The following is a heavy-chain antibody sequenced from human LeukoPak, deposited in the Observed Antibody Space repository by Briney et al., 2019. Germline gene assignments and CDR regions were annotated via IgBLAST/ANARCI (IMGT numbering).Heavy chain of an antibody. D-gene: IGHD2-8*01. CDR1: GYTFTRYY. J-gene: IGHJ5*02. Sequence: ASVKVSCKASGYTFTRYYMHWVGQAPGQGLEWMGWINTNSGGTNYAQKFQGRVTMTSDTSISTAYMELSRLRSDDTDVYYCARGPVYCPNGVCSGNNWFDPWGQGTLVTVSS. V-gene: IGHV1-2*02. CDR3: ARGPVYCPNGVCSGNNWFDP. CDR2: INTNSGGT.